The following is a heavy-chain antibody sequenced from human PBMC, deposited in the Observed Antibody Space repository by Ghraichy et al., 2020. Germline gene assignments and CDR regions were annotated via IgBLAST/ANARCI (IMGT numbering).Heavy chain of an antibody. CDR1: GFTFSRFG. V-gene: IGHV3-33*01. D-gene: IGHD2-8*01. CDR2: IWYDGSKK. CDR3: ARGYCTTSGCNARPWFDP. Sequence: GGSLRLSCAASGFTFSRFGMHWVRQAPGKGLEWVAIIWYDGSKKYYADSVKGRFTISRDNSKNTLYLQMNSLRAEDTALYYCARGYCTTSGCNARPWFDPWGQGTLVTVSS. J-gene: IGHJ5*02.